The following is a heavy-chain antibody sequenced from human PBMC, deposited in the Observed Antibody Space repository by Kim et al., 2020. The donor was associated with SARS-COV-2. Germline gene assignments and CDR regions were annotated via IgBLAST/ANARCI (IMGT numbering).Heavy chain of an antibody. J-gene: IGHJ4*02. CDR3: ARGFTGTTWPY. CDR1: GFTFNNYW. Sequence: GGSLRLSCAASGFTFNNYWMHWVRQTPGKGLVWVSRINSDGSSTNYADSVQGRFTISRDNAKNTLYLQMNSLRAEDTAVYYCARGFTGTTWPYWGQGTLVTVSP. V-gene: IGHV3-74*01. D-gene: IGHD1-7*01. CDR2: INSDGSST.